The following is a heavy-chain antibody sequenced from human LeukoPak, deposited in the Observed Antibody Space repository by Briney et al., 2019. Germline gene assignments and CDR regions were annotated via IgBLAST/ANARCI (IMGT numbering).Heavy chain of an antibody. CDR1: GFTFSSYG. Sequence: GGSLRLSCAASGFTFSSYGMHWVRQAPGKGLEWVVVISYDGSNKYYADSVKGRFTISRDNSKNTLYLQMNSLRAEDTAVYYCAKEGVELWFGELLRPYFDYWGQGTLVTVSS. J-gene: IGHJ4*02. V-gene: IGHV3-30*18. D-gene: IGHD3-10*01. CDR3: AKEGVELWFGELLRPYFDY. CDR2: ISYDGSNK.